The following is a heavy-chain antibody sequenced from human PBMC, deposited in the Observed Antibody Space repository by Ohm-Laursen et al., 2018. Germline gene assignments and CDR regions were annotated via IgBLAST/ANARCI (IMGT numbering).Heavy chain of an antibody. V-gene: IGHV3-48*04. D-gene: IGHD3-16*01. J-gene: IGHJ1*01. CDR1: GFIFSTYS. Sequence: SLRLSCAASGFIFSTYSMNWVRQAPGKGLEWVSYISSSSSTIYHADSVKGQFTISRDNPKNSLFLQLSNVRAEDTAVYYCAMGWGYFPSWGQGTLVIVSS. CDR3: AMGWGYFPS. CDR2: ISSSSSTI.